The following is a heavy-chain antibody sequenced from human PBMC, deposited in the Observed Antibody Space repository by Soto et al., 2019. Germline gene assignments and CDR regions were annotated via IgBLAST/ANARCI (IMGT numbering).Heavy chain of an antibody. J-gene: IGHJ3*02. CDR2: IKSKTDGGTT. D-gene: IGHD7-27*01. V-gene: IGHV3-15*01. CDR3: TTGDTHHKLGKAGDAFDI. Sequence: GGSLRLSCAASGFTFSNAWMSWVRQAPGKGLEWVGRIKSKTDGGTTDYAAPVKGRFTISRDDSKNTLYLQMNSLKTEDTAVYYCTTGDTHHKLGKAGDAFDIWGQGTMVTVSS. CDR1: GFTFSNAW.